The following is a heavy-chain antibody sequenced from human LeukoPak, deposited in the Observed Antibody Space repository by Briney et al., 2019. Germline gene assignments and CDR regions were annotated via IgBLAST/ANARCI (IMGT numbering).Heavy chain of an antibody. J-gene: IGHJ5*02. D-gene: IGHD6-13*01. CDR1: GYTFTGYY. CDR2: INPNSGGT. CDR3: ARGSGQQLTYHSMNWFDP. Sequence: ASVKVSCKASGYTFTGYYMHWLRQAPGQGLEGMGWINPNSGGTNYAQKFQGRVTMTRDTSISTAYMELSRLRSDDTAVYYCARGSGQQLTYHSMNWFDPWGQGTLITVSS. V-gene: IGHV1-2*02.